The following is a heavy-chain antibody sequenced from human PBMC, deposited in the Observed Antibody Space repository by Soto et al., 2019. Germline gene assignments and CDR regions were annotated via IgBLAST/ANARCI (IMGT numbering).Heavy chain of an antibody. CDR3: ARDHRVAATLSYSRHSLIPDDAFDI. D-gene: IGHD2-15*01. CDR2: INAGNGNT. Sequence: ASVKVSCKASGSTFTSYAIHWVRRAPGQRLEWMGWINAGNGNTKYSQKFQGRVTITRDTSASTAYMELSSLRSEDTAVYYCARDHRVAATLSYSRHSLIPDDAFDIWGQGTMVT. J-gene: IGHJ3*02. V-gene: IGHV1-3*01. CDR1: GSTFTSYA.